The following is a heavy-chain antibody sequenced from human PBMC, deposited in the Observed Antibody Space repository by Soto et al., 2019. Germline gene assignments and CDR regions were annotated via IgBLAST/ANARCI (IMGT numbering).Heavy chain of an antibody. Sequence: ASVKVSCKASGYTFTSYYMHWVRQAPGQGLEWMGIINPSGGSTSYAQKFQVRVTMTRDTYTSTVYMELSSLRSEDTAVYYCAKKGSSRAEYFQHWGQGTLVTVS. J-gene: IGHJ1*01. V-gene: IGHV1-46*01. D-gene: IGHD6-6*01. CDR2: INPSGGST. CDR1: GYTFTSYY. CDR3: AKKGSSRAEYFQH.